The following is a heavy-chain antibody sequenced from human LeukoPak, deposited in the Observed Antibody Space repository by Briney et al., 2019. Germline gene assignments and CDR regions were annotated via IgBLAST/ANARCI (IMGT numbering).Heavy chain of an antibody. CDR3: ARAPTVTFFDY. CDR2: IYYNGAT. J-gene: IGHJ4*02. V-gene: IGHV4-39*01. D-gene: IGHD4-17*01. CDR1: GGSINSVSYY. Sequence: PSETLSLTCTVSGGSINSVSYYWGWIRQSPGKGLEWIGDIYYNGATYYNPSLKSRVTMSMDTSKNQFSLKLSSVTAADTAVYYCARAPTVTFFDYWGQGTLVTVSS.